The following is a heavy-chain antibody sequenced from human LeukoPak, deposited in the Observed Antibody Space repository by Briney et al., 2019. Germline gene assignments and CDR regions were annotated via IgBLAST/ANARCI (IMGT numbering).Heavy chain of an antibody. Sequence: GASVKVSCRASGYTFTSNYMHWVRQAPGQGLEWMGIINPIGGSTSYAQKFQGRVTITRDTSASTAYMELSSLRSEDTAVYYCASSRSRFGAFDIWGQGTMVTVSS. CDR2: INPIGGST. CDR1: GYTFTSNY. J-gene: IGHJ3*02. V-gene: IGHV1-46*01. D-gene: IGHD3-16*01. CDR3: ASSRSRFGAFDI.